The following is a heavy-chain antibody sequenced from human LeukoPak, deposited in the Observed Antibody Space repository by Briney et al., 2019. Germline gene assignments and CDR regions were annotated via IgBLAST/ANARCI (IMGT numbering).Heavy chain of an antibody. V-gene: IGHV4-59*01. D-gene: IGHD1-7*01. CDR2: IYYSGST. J-gene: IGHJ4*02. CDR1: GGSISSYY. Sequence: SETPSLTCTVSGGSISSYYWSWIRQPPGKGLEWIGYIYYSGSTNYNPSLKSRVTISVDTSKNQFSLKLSSVTAADTAVYYCVRDLSGTTGGFGFDYWGQGTLVTVSS. CDR3: VRDLSGTTGGFGFDY.